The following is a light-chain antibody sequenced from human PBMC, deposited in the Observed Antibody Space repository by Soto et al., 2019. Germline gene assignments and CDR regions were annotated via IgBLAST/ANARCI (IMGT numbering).Light chain of an antibody. J-gene: IGLJ1*01. CDR1: SXDVGGYKH. CDR3: NSQRSSGTRV. Sequence: QSALTQPASVSGSPGQSITISCTGTSXDVGGYKHVSWYHHHPGKAPKLMIYEVSNRPSGVSNRFSGSKSGYTASLTISGLQAEDEADYYCNSQRSSGTRVFGTGTKVTVL. V-gene: IGLV2-14*01. CDR2: EVS.